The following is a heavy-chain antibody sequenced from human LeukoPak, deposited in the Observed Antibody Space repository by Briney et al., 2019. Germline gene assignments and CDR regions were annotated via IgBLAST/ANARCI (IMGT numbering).Heavy chain of an antibody. CDR3: ARAPYCSSTSCYTGAFDI. CDR2: IYWNDDK. Sequence: SGPTLVNPTQTLTLTCTFSGFSLSTSGVGVGWIRQPPGKALEWLALIYWNDDKRYSPSLKSRLTITKDTSKNQVVLTMTNMDPVDTATYYCARAPYCSSTSCYTGAFDIWGQGTMVTVSS. V-gene: IGHV2-5*01. CDR1: GFSLSTSGVG. D-gene: IGHD2-2*02. J-gene: IGHJ3*02.